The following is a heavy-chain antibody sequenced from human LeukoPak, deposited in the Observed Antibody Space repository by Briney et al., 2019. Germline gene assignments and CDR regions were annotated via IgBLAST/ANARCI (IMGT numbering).Heavy chain of an antibody. D-gene: IGHD2-8*01. J-gene: IGHJ5*02. V-gene: IGHV1-2*02. CDR1: GYTFTGYY. Sequence: GASVKVSCKASGYTFTGYYMHWVRQAPGQGLERMGWINPNSGGTNYAQKFQGRVTMTRDTSISTAYMELSRLRSDDTAVYYCAREDCTNGVCYSDPWGQGTLVTVSS. CDR3: AREDCTNGVCYSDP. CDR2: INPNSGGT.